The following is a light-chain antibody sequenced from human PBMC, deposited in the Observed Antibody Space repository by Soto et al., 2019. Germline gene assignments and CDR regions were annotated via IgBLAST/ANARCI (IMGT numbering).Light chain of an antibody. CDR3: QQYNNWPPA. V-gene: IGKV3-15*01. J-gene: IGKJ1*01. CDR2: GAS. Sequence: MTQSPSTLSSSIGERVTITCRASHNINDYLSWYQQKPGQAPRLLIYGASTRATGIPARFSGSGSGTEFTLTISSLQSEDFAVYYCQQYNNWPPAFGQGTKVEIK. CDR1: HNINDY.